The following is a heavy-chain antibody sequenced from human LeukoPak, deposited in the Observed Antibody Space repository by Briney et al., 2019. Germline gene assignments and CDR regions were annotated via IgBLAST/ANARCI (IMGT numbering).Heavy chain of an antibody. J-gene: IGHJ1*01. CDR3: ARETYYYDSSGYLTEYFQH. CDR2: IYYSGST. D-gene: IGHD3-22*01. Sequence: SETLSLTRTVSGGSISSYYWSWIRRPPGKGLEWIGYIYYSGSTNYNPSLKSRVTISVDTSKNQFSLKLSSVTAADTAVYYCARETYYYDSSGYLTEYFQHWGQGTLVTVSS. CDR1: GGSISSYY. V-gene: IGHV4-59*01.